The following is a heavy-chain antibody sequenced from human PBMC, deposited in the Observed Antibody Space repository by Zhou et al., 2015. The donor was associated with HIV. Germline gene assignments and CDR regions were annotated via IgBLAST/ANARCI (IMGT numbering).Heavy chain of an antibody. CDR3: ARDRRVGAAPSYYYYGMDV. V-gene: IGHV1-18*04. CDR2: ISGYNANT. Sequence: SGYAFTTYGVSWVRQAPGRGLEWMGWISGYNANTNYAQNLQDRITMTTDTSTRTAYMELRSLTSDDTAVYYCARDRRVGAAPSYYYYGMDVWGQGTTVTVSS. CDR1: GYAFTTYG. J-gene: IGHJ6*02. D-gene: IGHD1-26*01.